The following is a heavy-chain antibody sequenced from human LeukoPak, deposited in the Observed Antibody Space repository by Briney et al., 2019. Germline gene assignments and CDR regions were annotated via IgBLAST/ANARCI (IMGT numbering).Heavy chain of an antibody. CDR3: ARDGDSSGYGISSYYYYYMDV. J-gene: IGHJ6*03. CDR2: IYYSGST. CDR1: GGSISSYY. Sequence: SETLSLTCTVSGGSISSYYWSWIRQPPGKGLEWIGYIYYSGSTNYNPSLKSRVTISVDTSKSQFSLKLSSVTAADTAVYYCARDGDSSGYGISSYYYYYMDVWGKGTTVTVSS. D-gene: IGHD3-22*01. V-gene: IGHV4-59*01.